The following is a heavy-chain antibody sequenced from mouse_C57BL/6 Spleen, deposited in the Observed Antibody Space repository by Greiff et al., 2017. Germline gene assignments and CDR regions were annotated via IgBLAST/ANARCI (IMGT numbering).Heavy chain of an antibody. V-gene: IGHV1-54*01. CDR2: INPGSGGT. CDR1: GYAFTNYL. Sequence: LVESGAELVRPGTSVKVSCKASGYAFTNYLIEWVKQRPGQGLEWIGVINPGSGGTNYNEKFKGKATLTADKSSSTAYMQLSSLTSEDSAVYFCARSGQPLDYWGQGTTLTVSS. J-gene: IGHJ2*01. CDR3: ARSGQPLDY. D-gene: IGHD3-3*01.